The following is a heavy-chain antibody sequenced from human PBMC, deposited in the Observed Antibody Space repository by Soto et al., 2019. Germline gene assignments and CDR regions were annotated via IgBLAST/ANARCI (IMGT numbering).Heavy chain of an antibody. CDR3: ARDYGGNEFDY. CDR1: GFTFSSYS. V-gene: IGHV3-48*04. D-gene: IGHD4-17*01. J-gene: IGHJ4*02. CDR2: IFASSTTI. Sequence: GSLRLSCVASGFTFSSYSMVWVRQAPGKGLEWVSYIFASSTTIYYADSVKGRFTVSRDNAQNSLFLLMNSLRAEDTAVYYCARDYGGNEFDYWGQGTLVTVSS.